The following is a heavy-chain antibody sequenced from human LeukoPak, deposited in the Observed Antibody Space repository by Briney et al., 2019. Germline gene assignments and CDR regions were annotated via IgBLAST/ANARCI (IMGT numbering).Heavy chain of an antibody. CDR1: GGSISSTSFY. J-gene: IGHJ4*02. CDR3: ARASYDFWSGYYVV. D-gene: IGHD3-3*01. CDR2: IYYSGSA. Sequence: SSETLSLTCTVSGGSISSTSFYWGWIRQPPGKGLEWIGSIYYSGSAYYNPSLRSRVTISVDTSKNQFSLKLSSVTAADTAVYYCARASYDFWSGYYVVWGQGTLVTVSS. V-gene: IGHV4-39*01.